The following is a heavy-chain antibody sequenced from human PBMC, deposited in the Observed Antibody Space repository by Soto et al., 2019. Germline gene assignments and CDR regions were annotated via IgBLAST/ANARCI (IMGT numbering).Heavy chain of an antibody. J-gene: IGHJ4*02. Sequence: GSLRLSCAASGFTVSNNYMTWVRQAPGKGLEWVSFIYSSGSTYYADSVKGRFTVSRDKSKNTLYLQVNSLRAEDTAVYYCAKDKVPVVVTAPFDYWGQGTLVTVSS. V-gene: IGHV3-66*03. CDR3: AKDKVPVVVTAPFDY. CDR1: GFTVSNNY. D-gene: IGHD2-21*02. CDR2: IYSSGST.